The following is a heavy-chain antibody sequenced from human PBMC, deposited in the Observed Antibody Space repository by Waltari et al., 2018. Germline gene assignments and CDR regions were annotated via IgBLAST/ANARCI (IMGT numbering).Heavy chain of an antibody. CDR1: GGSISSYY. CDR3: ARGPLVMGGVGATWYYFDY. Sequence: QVQLQESGPGLVKPSETLSLTCTVSGGSISSYYWSWLRQPAGKGLEWIGCIYSRGGTNYNPSLGSRVPMSVDTSKNQFSLNLTSVTAADMAVYYCARGPLVMGGVGATWYYFDYWGQGTLVTVSS. J-gene: IGHJ4*02. CDR2: IYSRGGT. D-gene: IGHD1-26*01. V-gene: IGHV4-4*07.